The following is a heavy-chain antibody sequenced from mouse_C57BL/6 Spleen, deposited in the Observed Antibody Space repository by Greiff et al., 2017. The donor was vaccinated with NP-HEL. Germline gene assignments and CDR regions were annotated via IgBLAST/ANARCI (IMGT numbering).Heavy chain of an antibody. CDR1: GYSFTGYY. Sequence: VQLQQSGPELVKPGASVKISCKASGYSFTGYYMNWVKQSPEKSLEWIGEINPSTGGTTYNQKFKAKATLTVDKSSSTAYMQLKSLTSEDSAVYYCARDGYDGYFDVWGTGTTVTVSS. D-gene: IGHD2-2*01. CDR3: ARDGYDGYFDV. V-gene: IGHV1-42*01. J-gene: IGHJ1*03. CDR2: INPSTGGT.